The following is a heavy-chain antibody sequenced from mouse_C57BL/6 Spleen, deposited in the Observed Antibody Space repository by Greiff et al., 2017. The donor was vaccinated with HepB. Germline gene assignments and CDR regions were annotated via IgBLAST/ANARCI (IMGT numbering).Heavy chain of an antibody. CDR1: GFTFSDYY. Sequence: EVQGVESGGGLVQPGGSLKLSCAASGFTFSDYYMYWVRQTPEKRLEWVAYISNGGGSTYYPDTVKGRFTISRDNAKNTLYLQMSRLKSEDTAMYYCARHGGGDAMDYWGQGTSVTVSS. J-gene: IGHJ4*01. CDR2: ISNGGGST. V-gene: IGHV5-12*01. CDR3: ARHGGGDAMDY.